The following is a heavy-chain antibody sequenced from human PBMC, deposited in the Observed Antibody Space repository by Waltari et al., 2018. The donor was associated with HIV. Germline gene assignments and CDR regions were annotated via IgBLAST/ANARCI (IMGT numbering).Heavy chain of an antibody. D-gene: IGHD3-22*01. CDR1: GFTVSSNY. J-gene: IGHJ6*02. V-gene: IGHV3-53*01. CDR3: ARDQVTNYYDSSGPYPAYGMDV. CDR2: IYSGGST. Sequence: EVQLVESGGGLIQPGGSLRLSCAASGFTVSSNYMSWVRQAPGKGLEWVSVIYSGGSTYYADSVKGRFTISRDNSKNTLYLQMNSLRAEDTAVYYCARDQVTNYYDSSGPYPAYGMDVWGQGTTVTVSS.